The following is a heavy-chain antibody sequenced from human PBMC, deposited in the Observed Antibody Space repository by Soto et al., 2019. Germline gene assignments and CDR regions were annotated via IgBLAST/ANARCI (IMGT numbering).Heavy chain of an antibody. Sequence: EVQLLESGGGLVQPGRSLRLSCAASGFTFSSYAMSWVRQAPGKGLEWVSAISGSGGTTYYADSVKGRFTISRDNSKNQLFLQMNSLRAEDTAVYYCAKFFVETGGSSGWPWSFHYWGQGTLVTVSS. D-gene: IGHD6-25*01. CDR1: GFTFSSYA. J-gene: IGHJ4*02. V-gene: IGHV3-23*01. CDR2: ISGSGGTT. CDR3: AKFFVETGGSSGWPWSFHY.